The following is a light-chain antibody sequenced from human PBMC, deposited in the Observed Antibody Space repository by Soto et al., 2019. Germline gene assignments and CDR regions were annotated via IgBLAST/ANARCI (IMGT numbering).Light chain of an antibody. J-gene: IGKJ3*01. Sequence: EIVMTQSPATLSVSPGERATLSCRASQSVSSNLAWYQQKPGQAPRLLIYGASTRATGIPARFSGSGSGTKVTPTISSLRSEDFAVYYCQQYNNCPPLTFGPGTKVDIK. V-gene: IGKV3-15*01. CDR2: GAS. CDR1: QSVSSN. CDR3: QQYNNCPPLT.